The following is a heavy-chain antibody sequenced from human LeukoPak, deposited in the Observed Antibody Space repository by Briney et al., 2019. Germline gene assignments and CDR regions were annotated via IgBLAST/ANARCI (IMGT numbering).Heavy chain of an antibody. CDR3: ARADYGLKYYFDY. J-gene: IGHJ4*02. V-gene: IGHV4-34*01. Sequence: SETLSLTCAVYSGSFSGYYWSWIRQPPGKGLEWIGEINHSGSTNYNPSLKSRVTISVDTSKNQFSLKLSSATAADTAVYYCARADYGLKYYFDYWGQGTLVTVSS. D-gene: IGHD4-17*01. CDR1: SGSFSGYY. CDR2: INHSGST.